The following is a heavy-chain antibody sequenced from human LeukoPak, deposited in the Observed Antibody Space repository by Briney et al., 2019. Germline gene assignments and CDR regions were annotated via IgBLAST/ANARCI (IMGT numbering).Heavy chain of an antibody. CDR2: IYGSGST. J-gene: IGHJ5*02. D-gene: IGHD2-15*01. CDR3: AKSAMAGGNWFDP. Sequence: PSETLSLTCSVAGASIRSDYWSWIRQPAGKGLEWIGRIYGSGSTNYNPSLKGRVTVSLDTSKNQFSLNVTSVTAADTAVYYCAKSAMAGGNWFDPWGQGTLVTVSS. CDR1: GASIRSDY. V-gene: IGHV4-4*07.